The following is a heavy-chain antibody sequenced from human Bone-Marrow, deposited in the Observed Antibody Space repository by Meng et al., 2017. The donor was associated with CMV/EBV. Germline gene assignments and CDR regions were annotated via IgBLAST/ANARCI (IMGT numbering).Heavy chain of an antibody. CDR3: ASHNLGYRY. J-gene: IGHJ4*02. CDR1: GFTFSSYS. D-gene: IGHD5-24*01. Sequence: GGSLRLSCAASGFTFSSYSMNWVRQAPGKGLEWVANIKQDGSEKYYVDSVKGRFTISRDNAKNSLYLQMNSLRAEDTAVYYCASHNLGYRYWGQGTLVTVSS. V-gene: IGHV3-7*01. CDR2: IKQDGSEK.